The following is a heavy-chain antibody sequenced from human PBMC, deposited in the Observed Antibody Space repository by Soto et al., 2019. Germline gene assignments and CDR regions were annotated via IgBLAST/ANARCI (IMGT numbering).Heavy chain of an antibody. J-gene: IGHJ6*03. CDR1: GYSQTYCW. V-gene: IGHV5-51*01. D-gene: IGHD3-10*01. Sequence: EPLKISCRGSGYSQTYCWIAWVRQMPGKGLVWMGIIYLGDFDTRYSPSFQGQVTISADNSLTTAYMQWRSMLASDAASYYCGRLVRYDYGRLLAAMVVWGKGSTVTVSS. CDR3: GRLVRYDYGRLLAAMVV. CDR2: IYLGDFDT.